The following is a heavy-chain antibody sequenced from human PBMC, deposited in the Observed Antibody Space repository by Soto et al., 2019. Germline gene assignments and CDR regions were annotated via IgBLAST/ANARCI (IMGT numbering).Heavy chain of an antibody. Sequence: GASVKVSCKASGGTFSSYAISWVRQAPGQGLEWMGGIIPIFGTANYAQKFQGRVTITADKSTSTAYMELSSLRSEDTAVYYCARAVRVAQHNWFDPWGQGTLVTVSS. CDR3: ARAVRVAQHNWFDP. CDR1: GGTFSSYA. J-gene: IGHJ5*02. V-gene: IGHV1-69*06. CDR2: IIPIFGTA. D-gene: IGHD5-12*01.